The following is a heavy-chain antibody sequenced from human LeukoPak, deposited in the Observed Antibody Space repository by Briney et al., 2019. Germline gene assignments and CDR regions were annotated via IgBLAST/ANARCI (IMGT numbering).Heavy chain of an antibody. Sequence: GGSLRLSCAASGFTFNDYAMHWVRQAPGKGLEWVSGIGWNSGSIGYVDSVKGRFTISRDNAKNSLYLQMNSLRAEDTAVYYCARDPDTISTLAMDVWGKGTTVTVSS. D-gene: IGHD3-3*01. V-gene: IGHV3-9*01. CDR3: ARDPDTISTLAMDV. J-gene: IGHJ6*04. CDR2: IGWNSGSI. CDR1: GFTFNDYA.